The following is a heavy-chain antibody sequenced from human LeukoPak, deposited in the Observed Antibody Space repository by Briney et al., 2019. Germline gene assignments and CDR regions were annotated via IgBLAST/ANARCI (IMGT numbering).Heavy chain of an antibody. D-gene: IGHD3-22*01. CDR2: INHSGSI. Sequence: SETLSLTCAVYGDSFSGYYWSWIRQPPGKGLTWIGEINHSGSINYNPSLKSRVTISLDTSKSQFSLKLSSVTAADTAVYYRARGKYDSGGYYLDYWGQGTLVTVSS. CDR1: GDSFSGYY. V-gene: IGHV4-34*01. CDR3: ARGKYDSGGYYLDY. J-gene: IGHJ4*02.